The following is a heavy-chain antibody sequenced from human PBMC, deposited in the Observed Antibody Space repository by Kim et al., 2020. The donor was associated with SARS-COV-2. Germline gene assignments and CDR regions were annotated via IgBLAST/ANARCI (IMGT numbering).Heavy chain of an antibody. Sequence: GGSLRLSCAASGFTFSNYWMHWVRQAPGKGLMWVSRINGDGSSTAYADSVKGRFTISRDNAKNTLYLQMNSLRAEDTAVYYCARKDCSGGSCAFDPWGQGTLVTVSS. CDR3: ARKDCSGGSCAFDP. CDR1: GFTFSNYW. V-gene: IGHV3-74*01. CDR2: INGDGSST. D-gene: IGHD2-15*01. J-gene: IGHJ5*02.